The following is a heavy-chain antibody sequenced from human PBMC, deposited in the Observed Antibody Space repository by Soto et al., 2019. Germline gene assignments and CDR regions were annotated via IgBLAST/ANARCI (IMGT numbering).Heavy chain of an antibody. Sequence: EVQLLESGGGLVQPGGSLRLSCAASGFTFSSYAMSCVRQAPGKGLEWVSAISGSGGSTYYADSVKGRFTISRDNSKNTLYLQMNSLRAEDTAVYYCANSPAAATHNYWGQGTLVTVSS. CDR3: ANSPAAATHNY. J-gene: IGHJ4*02. CDR2: ISGSGGST. D-gene: IGHD2-15*01. V-gene: IGHV3-23*01. CDR1: GFTFSSYA.